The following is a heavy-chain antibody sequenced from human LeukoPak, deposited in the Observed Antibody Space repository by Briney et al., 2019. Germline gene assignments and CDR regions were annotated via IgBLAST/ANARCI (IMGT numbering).Heavy chain of an antibody. Sequence: GRSLRLSCAASGFTFSNHGMSLVRQASGKWLESVSSVSDSGSDTYYADSVKGRFTVSRDNSKNTLYLQMNSLRAQDTAVYYCAKRVPYSSSSVYFDNWGQGTLVTVSS. D-gene: IGHD6-6*01. CDR3: AKRVPYSSSSVYFDN. CDR1: GFTFSNHG. CDR2: VSDSGSDT. V-gene: IGHV3-23*01. J-gene: IGHJ4*02.